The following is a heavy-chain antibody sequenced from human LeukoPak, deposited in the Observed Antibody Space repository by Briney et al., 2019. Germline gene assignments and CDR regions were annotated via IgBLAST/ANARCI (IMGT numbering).Heavy chain of an antibody. CDR1: GFTFSTYW. V-gene: IGHV3-7*03. CDR2: INQDGSWK. Sequence: GGSLRLSCAASGFTFSTYWMTWVRQAPGKGLEWVASINQDGSWKFYVDSVKGRFTISRDNAQKSLYLEMNSLRAEDTAFYYCARAVTSTEGYWGQGTLVTVSS. CDR3: ARAVTSTEGY. J-gene: IGHJ4*02. D-gene: IGHD4-17*01.